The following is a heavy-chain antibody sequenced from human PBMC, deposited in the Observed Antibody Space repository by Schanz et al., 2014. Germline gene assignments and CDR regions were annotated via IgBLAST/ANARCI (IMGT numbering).Heavy chain of an antibody. J-gene: IGHJ4*02. Sequence: EVQLVESGGGLVQPGGSLRLSCAASGFTFSGYWMSWVRQAPGEGLVWVANIKLDGSEKYYVDSVKGRFTISRDNAKNSLYLQMNSLTGEDTAVYYCAKYGTGKGVSFEYWGQGTLVTVSS. CDR2: IKLDGSEK. CDR1: GFTFSGYW. CDR3: AKYGTGKGVSFEY. D-gene: IGHD1-26*01. V-gene: IGHV3-7*01.